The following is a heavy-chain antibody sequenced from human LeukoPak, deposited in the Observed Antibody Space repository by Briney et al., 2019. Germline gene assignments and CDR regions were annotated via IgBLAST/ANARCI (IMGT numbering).Heavy chain of an antibody. CDR1: GFTFTGHS. D-gene: IGHD6-6*01. Sequence: GGSLRLSCVASGFTFTGHSMHWVRQAPGKGLEWVAVVADDEKTIFYADSLKGRFTVSRDNSKNTVYLQMNSLRDEDTAVYYCARQGHSSSSYNWFDPWGQGTLVTVSS. CDR3: ARQGHSSSSYNWFDP. V-gene: IGHV3-30*04. J-gene: IGHJ5*02. CDR2: VADDEKTI.